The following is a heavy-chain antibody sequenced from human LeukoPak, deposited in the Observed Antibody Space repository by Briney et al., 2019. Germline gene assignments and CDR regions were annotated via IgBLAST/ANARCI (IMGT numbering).Heavy chain of an antibody. CDR3: ARRTAYYYDSSGYPPNDAFDI. V-gene: IGHV4-59*12. Sequence: SETLSLTCTVSGGSISSYYWSWIRQPPGKGLEWIGYIYYSGSTNYNPSLKSRVTISVDTSKNQFSLKLSSVTAADTAVYYCARRTAYYYDSSGYPPNDAFDIWGQGTMVTVSS. CDR2: IYYSGST. D-gene: IGHD3-22*01. CDR1: GGSISSYY. J-gene: IGHJ3*02.